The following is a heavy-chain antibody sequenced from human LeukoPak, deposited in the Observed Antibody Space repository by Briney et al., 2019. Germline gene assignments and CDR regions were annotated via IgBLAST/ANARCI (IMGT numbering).Heavy chain of an antibody. CDR3: ARPRTRLAWFDP. J-gene: IGHJ5*02. CDR2: IYYSGST. Sequence: SETLSLTCTVSGGSISSSSYYWGWIRQPPGKGLEWIGSIYYSGSTYYNPSLKSRVTISVDTSKNQFSLKLRSVTAADTAVYYCARPRTRLAWFDPWGQGTLATVSS. V-gene: IGHV4-39*01. CDR1: GGSISSSSYY. D-gene: IGHD6-19*01.